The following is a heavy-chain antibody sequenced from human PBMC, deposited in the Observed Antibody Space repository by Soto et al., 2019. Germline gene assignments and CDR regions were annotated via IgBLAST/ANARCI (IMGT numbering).Heavy chain of an antibody. CDR3: ARLRGQLKSAFDI. CDR2: IRSNPKTYAT. CDR1: GFTFSVST. J-gene: IGHJ3*02. V-gene: IGHV3-73*01. D-gene: IGHD3-10*01. Sequence: PGGSLRLSCAASGFTFSVSTMHWVRQAPWEGLEWVGRIRSNPKTYATAYSASLQGRVIISRDDSKNTAYLQMNSLKTDDTAVYYCARLRGQLKSAFDILGQRTMLTVS.